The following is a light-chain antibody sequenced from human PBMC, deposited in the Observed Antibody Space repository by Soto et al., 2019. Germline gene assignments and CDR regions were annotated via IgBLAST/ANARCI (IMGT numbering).Light chain of an antibody. V-gene: IGLV3-21*02. CDR3: QVSDTSSGHREV. CDR2: TDS. J-gene: IGLJ2*01. CDR1: DIGSKS. Sequence: SYELTQPPSVSVAPGQTATITCGGDDIGSKSVHWYQQKPGQAPVLVVYTDSDRPSGIPERFSGSNSGNTATLTISRVEAGDEADYYCQVSDTSSGHREVFGGGTKLTVL.